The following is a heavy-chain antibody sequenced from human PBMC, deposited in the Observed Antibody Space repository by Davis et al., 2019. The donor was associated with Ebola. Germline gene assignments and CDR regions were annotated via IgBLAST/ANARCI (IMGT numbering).Heavy chain of an antibody. V-gene: IGHV4-34*01. CDR3: ARDPHALGYCSGGSCSTYGMDV. CDR2: INHSGST. Sequence: GSLRLSCAVYGGSFSGYYWSWIRQPPGKGLEWIGEINHSGSTNYNPSLKSRVTISVDTSKNQFSLKLSSVTAADTAVYYCARDPHALGYCSGGSCSTYGMDVWGQGTTVTVSS. J-gene: IGHJ6*02. D-gene: IGHD2-15*01. CDR1: GGSFSGYY.